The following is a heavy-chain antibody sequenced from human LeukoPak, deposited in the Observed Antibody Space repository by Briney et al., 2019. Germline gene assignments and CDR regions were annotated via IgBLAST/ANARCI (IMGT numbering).Heavy chain of an antibody. D-gene: IGHD3-22*01. CDR1: GFTVSSNY. J-gene: IGHJ4*02. CDR2: IYSGGST. CDR3: ARDGYYDSSGYRIKALVDY. Sequence: GGSLRLSCAASGFTVSSNYMSWVRQAPGKGLEWVSVIYSGGSTYYADSVKGRFTISRDNSKNTLYLQMNSLRAEDTAVYYCARDGYYDSSGYRIKALVDYWGQGTLVTVSS. V-gene: IGHV3-66*01.